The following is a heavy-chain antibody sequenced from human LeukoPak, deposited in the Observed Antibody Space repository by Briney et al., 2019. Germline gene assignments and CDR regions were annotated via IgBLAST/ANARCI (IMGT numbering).Heavy chain of an antibody. CDR2: ISMRTNNI. CDR3: ARGGIAVQRRDVFDI. CDR1: GFTFSSYN. J-gene: IGHJ3*02. D-gene: IGHD6-19*01. V-gene: IGHV3-21*01. Sequence: GGSLLLSCASSGFTFSSYNMNRVRPAPGKGLEGVSSISMRTNNIYYAASVKGRFTISRDNSKNSLYLQIGSLSADNPAMYYCARGGIAVQRRDVFDIWGQGTMVTVSS.